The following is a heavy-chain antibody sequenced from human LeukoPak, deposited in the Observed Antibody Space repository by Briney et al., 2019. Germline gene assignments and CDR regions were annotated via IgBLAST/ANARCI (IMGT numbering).Heavy chain of an antibody. J-gene: IGHJ6*03. CDR1: GYTFSSYG. CDR2: ISAYNGNT. CDR3: AREGYYYGSGSYYYYYMDV. Sequence: ASLKLSCTASGYTFSSYGISWVRQAPGQGLEWMACISAYNGNTNYAHKLKGRVTITTDKSKSTAYMQLRSLRSDDTAVYYCAREGYYYGSGSYYYYYMDVWGKGTTVTTSS. D-gene: IGHD3-10*01. V-gene: IGHV1-18*01.